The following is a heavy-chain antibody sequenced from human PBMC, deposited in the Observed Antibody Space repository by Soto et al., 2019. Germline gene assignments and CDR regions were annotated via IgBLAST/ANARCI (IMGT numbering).Heavy chain of an antibody. V-gene: IGHV1-69*04. Sequence: GASVKVSCKASGGTFSSYTISWVRQAPGQGLKWMGRIIPILGIANYAQKFQGRVTITADKSTSTAYMELSSLRSEDTAVYYCAREDSNWNYDEYNWFDPWGQGTLGTVSS. J-gene: IGHJ5*02. CDR3: AREDSNWNYDEYNWFDP. D-gene: IGHD1-7*01. CDR2: IIPILGIA. CDR1: GGTFSSYT.